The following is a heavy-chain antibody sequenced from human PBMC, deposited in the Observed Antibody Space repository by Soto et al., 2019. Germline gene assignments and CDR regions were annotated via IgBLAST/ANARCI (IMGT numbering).Heavy chain of an antibody. Sequence: GASVKVSCKASEYTFTDYYLHWVRQAPGQGLEWMGWINPNSGGTNYAQKFQDGVTMTRDTSISTAYMELSSLRSDDTAMYYCARDIVLVPAALVGMVVWGQGTTVTVSS. CDR1: EYTFTDYY. CDR3: ARDIVLVPAALVGMVV. CDR2: INPNSGGT. V-gene: IGHV1-2*02. D-gene: IGHD2-2*01. J-gene: IGHJ6*02.